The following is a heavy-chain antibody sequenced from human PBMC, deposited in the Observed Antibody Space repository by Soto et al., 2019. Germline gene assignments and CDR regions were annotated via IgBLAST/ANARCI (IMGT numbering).Heavy chain of an antibody. CDR2: FDPEDGET. CDR3: ATDLGVGYCSGGSCLVDY. CDR1: GYTLTELS. V-gene: IGHV1-24*01. D-gene: IGHD2-15*01. Sequence: ASVKVSCKVSGYTLTELSMHWVRQAPGKGLEWMGGFDPEDGETIYAQRFQGRVTMTEDTSTDTAYMELSSLRSEDTAVYYCATDLGVGYCSGGSCLVDYWGQGTLVTVSS. J-gene: IGHJ4*02.